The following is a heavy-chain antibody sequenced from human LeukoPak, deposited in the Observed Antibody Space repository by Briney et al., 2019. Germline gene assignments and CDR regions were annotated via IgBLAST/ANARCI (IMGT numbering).Heavy chain of an antibody. CDR2: IYYSGST. Sequence: SETLSLTCTVSGVSISSYYWSWIRQPPGKGLEWIGYIYYSGSTNYNPSLKSRVTISVDTSKNQFSLKLSSVTAADTAVYYCARVDTAMVRSAFDIWGQGTMVTVSS. CDR1: GVSISSYY. V-gene: IGHV4-59*01. J-gene: IGHJ3*02. CDR3: ARVDTAMVRSAFDI. D-gene: IGHD5-18*01.